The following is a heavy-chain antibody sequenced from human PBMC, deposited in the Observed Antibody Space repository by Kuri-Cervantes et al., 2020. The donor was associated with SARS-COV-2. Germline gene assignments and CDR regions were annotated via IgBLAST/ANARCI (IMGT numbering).Heavy chain of an antibody. D-gene: IGHD4-17*01. CDR3: ARDRGGTTVTTYNTFDY. V-gene: IGHV1-2*02. CDR1: GYTFTGYY. Sequence: ASVKVSCKASGYTFTGYYMNWVRQAPGQGLEWMGWINPNSGGTNYAQKFQGRVTMTRDTSISTAYMELSRLRSDDTAVYYCARDRGGTTVTTYNTFDYWDQGTLVTVSS. CDR2: INPNSGGT. J-gene: IGHJ4*02.